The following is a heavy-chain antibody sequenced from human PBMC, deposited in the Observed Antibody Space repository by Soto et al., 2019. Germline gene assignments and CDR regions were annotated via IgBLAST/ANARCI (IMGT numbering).Heavy chain of an antibody. CDR1: GDSVSSNSAA. V-gene: IGHV6-1*01. CDR2: TYYRSKWYN. CDR3: ARWAGVVVPAAIQPFYSYGMDV. Sequence: SQTLSLTCAISGDSVSSNSAAWNWSRQSPSRGLEWLGRTYYRSKWYNDYAVSVKSRITINPDTSKNQFSLQLNSVTPEDTAVYSCARWAGVVVPAAIQPFYSYGMDVWGQVTTVTVSS. D-gene: IGHD2-2*02. J-gene: IGHJ6*02.